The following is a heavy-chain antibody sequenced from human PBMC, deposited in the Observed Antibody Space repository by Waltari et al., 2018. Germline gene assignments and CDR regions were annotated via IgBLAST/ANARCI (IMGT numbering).Heavy chain of an antibody. CDR3: ARRGYCGIDCYSNYFDF. CDR2: ITHSGST. Sequence: QVLLQQWGAGLLKPSETLSLTCAVYGGSFNFYYWSWIRQPPGEGLEWIGEITHSGSTNSNPSLKSRGSISVDTPNNQFSLKLTSVTAADTAAYYCARRGYCGIDCYSNYFDFWGQGTLVTVSS. D-gene: IGHD2-21*01. J-gene: IGHJ4*02. CDR1: GGSFNFYY. V-gene: IGHV4-34*01.